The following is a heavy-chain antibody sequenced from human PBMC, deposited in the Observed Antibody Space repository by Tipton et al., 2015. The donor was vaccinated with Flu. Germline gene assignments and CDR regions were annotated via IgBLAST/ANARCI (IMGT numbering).Heavy chain of an antibody. J-gene: IGHJ3*02. CDR1: GFTFSTYT. CDR3: ARGLPGHDVFEK. V-gene: IGHV3-21*01. CDR2: ISSTSTYM. Sequence: SLRLSCAASGFTFSTYTMTWVRQAPGKGLEWVSSISSTSTYMYYADSMKGRFTISRDNAKNSLYLQMNSLRDEDTALYYCARGLPGHDVFEKWGQGTMVTVSS.